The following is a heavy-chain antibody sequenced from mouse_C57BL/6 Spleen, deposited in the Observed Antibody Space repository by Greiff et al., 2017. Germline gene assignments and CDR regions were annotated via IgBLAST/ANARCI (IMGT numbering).Heavy chain of an antibody. D-gene: IGHD1-1*01. Sequence: QVQLQQPGAELVKPGASVKMSCKASGYTFTSYWITWVKQRPGQGLEWIGDIYPGSGSTNYNEKFKSKATLTVDTASSTAYMQLSSLTSEDSAVYCCTRDGRSYWYFGVWGTGTTVTVSS. CDR2: IYPGSGST. J-gene: IGHJ1*03. CDR3: TRDGRSYWYFGV. CDR1: GYTFTSYW. V-gene: IGHV1-55*01.